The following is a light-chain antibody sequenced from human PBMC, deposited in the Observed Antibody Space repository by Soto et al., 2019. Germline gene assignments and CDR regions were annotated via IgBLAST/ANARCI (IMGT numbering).Light chain of an antibody. CDR3: QQSYSTPLT. CDR2: AAS. J-gene: IGKJ3*01. Sequence: DIQMTQSPSSLSASVGDRVTITCRASQSISNYLNWYQQKPGKAPKLLIYAASSLQGDVPSRFSGSGSGTDFTLTISSLQPDDFATDYCQQSYSTPLTFGPGTKVDIK. CDR1: QSISNY. V-gene: IGKV1-39*01.